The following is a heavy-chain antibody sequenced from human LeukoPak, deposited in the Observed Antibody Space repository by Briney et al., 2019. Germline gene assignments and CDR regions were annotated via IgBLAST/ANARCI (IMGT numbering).Heavy chain of an antibody. CDR2: INPNSGGT. CDR1: GYTFTGYY. Sequence: GASVKVSCKASGYTFTGYYMHWVRQAPGQGLEWMGWINPNSGGTNYAQKFQGRVTMTRDTSISTAYMELSRLRSDDTAVYYCARDRRMSRFQGKENWFDPWGQGTLVTVSS. CDR3: ARDRRMSRFQGKENWFDP. J-gene: IGHJ5*02. D-gene: IGHD1-14*01. V-gene: IGHV1-2*02.